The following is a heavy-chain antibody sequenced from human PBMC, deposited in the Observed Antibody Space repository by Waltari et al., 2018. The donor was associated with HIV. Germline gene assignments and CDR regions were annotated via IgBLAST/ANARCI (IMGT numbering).Heavy chain of an antibody. V-gene: IGHV3-33*01. D-gene: IGHD1-1*01. Sequence: QVQLVESGGGVVQPGTSLRLSCAVSGFTFNNNDMHWVRQAPGKGLEWVAVIWYDGRNKYYSDSVKGRFSITRDTSKNTLSLEMNSLRAEDTGIYYCARDRTATSRGNGMDVWGPGTTVIVSS. J-gene: IGHJ6*02. CDR2: IWYDGRNK. CDR1: GFTFNNND. CDR3: ARDRTATSRGNGMDV.